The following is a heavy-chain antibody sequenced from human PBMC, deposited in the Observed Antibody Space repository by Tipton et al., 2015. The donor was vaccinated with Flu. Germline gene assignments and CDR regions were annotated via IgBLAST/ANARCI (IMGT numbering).Heavy chain of an antibody. D-gene: IGHD6-13*01. CDR1: GGSFSGYY. CDR3: ARVLGGAAGPPYYFDY. Sequence: GLVKPSEALSLTCAVYGGSFSGYYWSWIRQPPGKGLEWIGEINHSGSTNYNPSLKSRVTISVDTSKNQFSLKLSSVTAADTAVYYCARVLGGAAGPPYYFDYWGQGTLVTVSS. V-gene: IGHV4-34*01. J-gene: IGHJ4*02. CDR2: INHSGST.